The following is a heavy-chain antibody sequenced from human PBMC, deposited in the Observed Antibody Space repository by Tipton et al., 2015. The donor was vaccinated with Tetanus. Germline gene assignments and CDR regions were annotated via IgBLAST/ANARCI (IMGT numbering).Heavy chain of an antibody. CDR1: GFTFSGYW. D-gene: IGHD7-27*01. CDR2: IKEDGSEK. Sequence: GSLRLSCVDSGFTFSGYWMSWVRQAAGKGLEWLANIKEDGSEKYYVDPVKGRFTISRDNAKNSLYLQMNSLRAEDTAMYYCARITGDRSFDLWGRGTQVTVSS. V-gene: IGHV3-7*01. CDR3: ARITGDRSFDL. J-gene: IGHJ2*01.